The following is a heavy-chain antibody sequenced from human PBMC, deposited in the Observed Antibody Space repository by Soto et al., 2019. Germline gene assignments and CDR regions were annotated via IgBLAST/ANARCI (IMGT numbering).Heavy chain of an antibody. V-gene: IGHV3-30*03. J-gene: IGHJ4*02. CDR3: ARDVAMPTGLGLGY. CDR1: GFAFTNYG. D-gene: IGHD6-19*01. Sequence: PGGSLRLSCAASGFAFTNYGIHWVRQAPGKGLEWVAHISNDGSKKFYGDSVKDRFTISRDNSENTVYLQMTSLRPDDTAVFYCARDVAMPTGLGLGYWGQGTLVTVSS. CDR2: ISNDGSKK.